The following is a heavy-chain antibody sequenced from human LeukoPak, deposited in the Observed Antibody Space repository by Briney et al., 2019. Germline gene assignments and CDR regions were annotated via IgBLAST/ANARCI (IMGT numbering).Heavy chain of an antibody. J-gene: IGHJ4*02. V-gene: IGHV4-59*11. CDR1: GDSFSSHY. D-gene: IGHD3-22*01. CDR3: ARGIPYYYDSSGYYLIFDY. Sequence: SETLSLTCAVSGDSFSSHYWTWIRQSPGTGLEWIGYISHIGRTNYNPSLKSRVTISVDTSKNQFSLKLSSVTAADTAVYYCARGIPYYYDSSGYYLIFDYWGQGTLVTVSS. CDR2: ISHIGRT.